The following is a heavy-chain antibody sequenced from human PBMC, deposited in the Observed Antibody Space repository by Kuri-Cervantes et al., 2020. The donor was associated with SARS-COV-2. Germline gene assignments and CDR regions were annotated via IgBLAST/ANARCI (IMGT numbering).Heavy chain of an antibody. D-gene: IGHD2-2*01. Sequence: GESLKISCAASGFTFSSYSMDWVRQAPGKGLEWVSSISSSSSYIYYADSVKGRFTISRDNAKNSLYLQMNSLRAEDTAVYYCARDHCSSTSRYLWGQGTMVTVSS. CDR1: GFTFSSYS. J-gene: IGHJ3*01. CDR3: ARDHCSSTSRYL. CDR2: ISSSSSYI. V-gene: IGHV3-21*01.